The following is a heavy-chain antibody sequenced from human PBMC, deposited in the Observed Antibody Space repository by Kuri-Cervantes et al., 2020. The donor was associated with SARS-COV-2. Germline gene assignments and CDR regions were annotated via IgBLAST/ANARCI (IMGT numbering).Heavy chain of an antibody. J-gene: IGHJ4*02. CDR3: ARAADTDY. Sequence: GESLKISCAASGFTFSNYNMNWVRQAPGKGLEWISSITSSSTTIHYADSVKGRFTISRDNAKNSLYLQMNSLRAEDTAVYYCARAADTDYWGQGTLVTVSS. D-gene: IGHD5-18*01. V-gene: IGHV3-48*01. CDR2: ITSSSTTI. CDR1: GFTFSNYN.